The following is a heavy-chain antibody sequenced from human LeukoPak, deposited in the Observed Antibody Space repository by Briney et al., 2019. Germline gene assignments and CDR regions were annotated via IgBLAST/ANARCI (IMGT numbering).Heavy chain of an antibody. Sequence: SETLSPTCTVSGGSISSGSYYWSWIRQPAGKGLEWIGRIYTSGSTNYNPSLKSRVTISVDTSKNQFSLKLSSVTAADTAVYYCARTPGGYFDYWGQGTLVTVSS. CDR2: IYTSGST. CDR3: ARTPGGYFDY. CDR1: GGSISSGSYY. V-gene: IGHV4-61*02. J-gene: IGHJ4*02. D-gene: IGHD2-8*02.